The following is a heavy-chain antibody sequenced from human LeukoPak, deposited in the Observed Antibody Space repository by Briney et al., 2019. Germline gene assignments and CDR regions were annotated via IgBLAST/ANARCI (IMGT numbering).Heavy chain of an antibody. J-gene: IGHJ4*02. V-gene: IGHV3-23*01. CDR2: ISGSGGST. D-gene: IGHD2-15*01. Sequence: PGGSLRLSCAASGFTFSSYAMGWVRQAPGKGLEWVSAISGSGGSTYYADSVKGRFTISRDNSKNTLYLQMNSLGAEDTAVYYCAKGVVVAAALDYWGQGTLVTVSS. CDR1: GFTFSSYA. CDR3: AKGVVVAAALDY.